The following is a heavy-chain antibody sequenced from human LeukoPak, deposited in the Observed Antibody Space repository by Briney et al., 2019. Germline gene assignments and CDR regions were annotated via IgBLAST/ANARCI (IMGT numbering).Heavy chain of an antibody. CDR1: GFNFMNYT. Sequence: GGSLRLSCAASGFNFMNYTMNWVRQAPGEGLEWVSSISYSGVYKYYADSLKGRFTISRDNAKNTLYLQTNSLRAEDTALYYCVRDRDSTGYYDYWGQGTLVTVSS. CDR3: VRDRDSTGYYDY. J-gene: IGHJ4*02. V-gene: IGHV3-21*01. CDR2: ISYSGVYK. D-gene: IGHD3-22*01.